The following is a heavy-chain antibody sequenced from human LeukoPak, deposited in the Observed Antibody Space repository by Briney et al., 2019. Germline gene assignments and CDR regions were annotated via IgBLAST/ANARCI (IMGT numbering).Heavy chain of an antibody. J-gene: IGHJ3*02. V-gene: IGHV1-8*03. CDR2: MNPNSGNT. CDR1: GYTFTGYY. D-gene: IGHD2-2*01. Sequence: ASVKVSCKASGYTFTGYYMHWVRQATGQGLEWMGWMNPNSGNTGYAQKFQGRVTITTDESTSTAYMELSSLRSEDTAVYYCARGDVVVPAAKGSAFDIWGQGTMVTVSS. CDR3: ARGDVVVPAAKGSAFDI.